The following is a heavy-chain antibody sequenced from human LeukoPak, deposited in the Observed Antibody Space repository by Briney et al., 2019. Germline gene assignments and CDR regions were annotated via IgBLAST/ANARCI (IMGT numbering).Heavy chain of an antibody. V-gene: IGHV3-30*02. CDR3: AKESKGSESSFDL. J-gene: IGHJ3*01. Sequence: PGGSLRLFCAASGFTFTNYAMNWVRQTPGKGLEWVTFIQFDESDKFYADSVKGRFIISRDNSKNTLHLQMNSLRPEDTAVYYCAKESKGSESSFDLWGQGAMVTVSS. CDR1: GFTFTNYA. CDR2: IQFDESDK. D-gene: IGHD3-10*01.